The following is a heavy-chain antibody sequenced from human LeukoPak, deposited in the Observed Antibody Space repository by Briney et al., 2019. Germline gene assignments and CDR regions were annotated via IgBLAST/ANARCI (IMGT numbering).Heavy chain of an antibody. V-gene: IGHV1-2*02. D-gene: IGHD2-2*01. Sequence: ASVKVSCKASGYTFTGYYTHWVRQAPGQGLEWVGWINPNSGGTNYAQKFQGRVTMTRDTSISTAYMELSRLRSDDTAVYYCARGQVRRIVVVPAARPPDYWGQGTLVTVSS. CDR3: ARGQVRRIVVVPAARPPDY. CDR1: GYTFTGYY. J-gene: IGHJ4*02. CDR2: INPNSGGT.